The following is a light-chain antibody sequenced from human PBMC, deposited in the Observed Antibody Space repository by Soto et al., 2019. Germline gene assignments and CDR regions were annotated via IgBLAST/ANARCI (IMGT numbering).Light chain of an antibody. V-gene: IGKV3-15*01. Sequence: EIVMTQSPATLPVSPGERATLSCRASQSVSSNLAWYQQKPGQAPRLLIYGASTRATGIPARFRGSGSGTEFTLTISSLQSEDFAVYYCQQYNNWPYTFGQGTKLEIK. J-gene: IGKJ2*01. CDR2: GAS. CDR1: QSVSSN. CDR3: QQYNNWPYT.